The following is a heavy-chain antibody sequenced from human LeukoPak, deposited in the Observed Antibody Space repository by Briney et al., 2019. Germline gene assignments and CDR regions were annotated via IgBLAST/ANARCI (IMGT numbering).Heavy chain of an antibody. D-gene: IGHD1-14*01. Sequence: SETLSLTCTVSSGSISGYYWGWIRQPPGKGLEWIGQIHYSGGTIYNPSLKSRVTISVDTSKNQFSLKLSSGSAADTAAYYCARHGTGQIAFNIWGQGTMVTVSS. CDR2: IHYSGGT. V-gene: IGHV4-59*08. CDR3: ARHGTGQIAFNI. CDR1: SGSISGYY. J-gene: IGHJ3*02.